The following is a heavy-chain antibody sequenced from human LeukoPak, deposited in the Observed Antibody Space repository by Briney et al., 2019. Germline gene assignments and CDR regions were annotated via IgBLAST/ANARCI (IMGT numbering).Heavy chain of an antibody. CDR1: GGSFSGYY. CDR2: INHSGST. Sequence: SETLSLTCAVYGGSFSGYYWSWIRQPPGKGLEWIGEINHSGSTNYDPSLKSRVTISVDTSRNQFSLKLSSVTAADTAVYYCARGLWFGDENPPYFDYWGQGILVTVSS. D-gene: IGHD3-10*01. J-gene: IGHJ4*02. V-gene: IGHV4-34*01. CDR3: ARGLWFGDENPPYFDY.